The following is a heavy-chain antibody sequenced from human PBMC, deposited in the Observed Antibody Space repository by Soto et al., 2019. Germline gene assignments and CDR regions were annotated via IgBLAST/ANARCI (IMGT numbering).Heavy chain of an antibody. Sequence: QVQLVESGGGVVQPGRSLRVSCAASGFTFSIYAMHWVRQAPGTGLEWVAVISYDGTKTYYADSVKGRFTISRDNSKNTVYLQMNSLRDEDTAVYYCAKERGPRRQWFIDPVDYWGQGTLVTVSP. D-gene: IGHD3-22*01. CDR1: GFTFSIYA. CDR2: ISYDGTKT. CDR3: AKERGPRRQWFIDPVDY. J-gene: IGHJ4*02. V-gene: IGHV3-30*18.